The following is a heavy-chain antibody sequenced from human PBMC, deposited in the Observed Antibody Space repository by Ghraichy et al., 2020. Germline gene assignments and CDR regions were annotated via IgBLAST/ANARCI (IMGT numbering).Heavy chain of an antibody. V-gene: IGHV4-61*01. D-gene: IGHD3-10*01. CDR3: ARDRPERSGTGWFDP. Sequence: SETLSLTCTVSGGSVSSGSYYWSWIRQPPGKGLEWIGYIYYSGSTNYNPSLKSRVTISVDTSKNQFSLKLSSVTAADTAVYYWARDRPERSGTGWFDPWGQGTLGTVSS. J-gene: IGHJ5*02. CDR2: IYYSGST. CDR1: GGSVSSGSYY.